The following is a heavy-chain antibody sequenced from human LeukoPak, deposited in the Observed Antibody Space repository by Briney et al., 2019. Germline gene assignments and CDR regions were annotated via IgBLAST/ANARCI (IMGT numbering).Heavy chain of an antibody. D-gene: IGHD3-3*01. CDR2: INPSGGST. CDR1: GYTFTSYY. CDR3: ARGLESGYTIDY. V-gene: IGHV1-46*01. J-gene: IGHJ4*02. Sequence: ASVKVSCKASGYTFTSYYMHWVRQAPGQGLEWMGIINPSGGSTSYAQKFQGRVTMTRDTSISTAYMELSRLRSDDTAVYYCARGLESGYTIDYWGQGTLVTVSS.